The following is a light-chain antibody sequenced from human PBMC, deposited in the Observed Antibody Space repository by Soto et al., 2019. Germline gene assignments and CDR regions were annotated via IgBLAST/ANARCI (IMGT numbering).Light chain of an antibody. CDR3: QQYYSSPPS. J-gene: IGKJ4*01. Sequence: DIVMTQSPDSLAVSLGERATINCKSSQSVLYSSNNKNYLAWYQQKPGQPPKLLIYWASIRESGVPDRLSGSGSGTDFTLTISSLQAEDEAVYYCQQYYSSPPSFGGGTKVEIK. CDR2: WAS. V-gene: IGKV4-1*01. CDR1: QSVLYSSNNKNY.